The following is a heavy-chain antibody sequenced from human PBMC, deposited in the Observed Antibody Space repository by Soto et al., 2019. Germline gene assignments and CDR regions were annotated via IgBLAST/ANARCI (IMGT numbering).Heavy chain of an antibody. CDR3: ARRGYSSRDREFDY. V-gene: IGHV4-30-2*01. Sequence: SWVRQMPGKGLEWIGYIYHSGSTYYNPSLKSRVTISVDRSKNQFSLKLSSVTAADTAVYYCARRGYSSRDREFDYWGQGTLVTVSS. J-gene: IGHJ4*02. D-gene: IGHD6-13*01. CDR2: IYHSGST.